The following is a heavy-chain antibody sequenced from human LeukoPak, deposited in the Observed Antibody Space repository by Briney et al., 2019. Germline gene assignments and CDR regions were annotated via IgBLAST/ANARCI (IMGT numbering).Heavy chain of an antibody. J-gene: IGHJ4*02. D-gene: IGHD6-19*01. Sequence: SETLSLTCAVYGGSFSGYYWSWIRQPPGKGLEWIGEINHSGSTNYNPSLKSRVTISVDTSKNQFSLKLSSVTAADTAVYYCARSVWLGNDYWGQGTLVTVPS. CDR3: ARSVWLGNDY. CDR1: GGSFSGYY. V-gene: IGHV4-34*01. CDR2: INHSGST.